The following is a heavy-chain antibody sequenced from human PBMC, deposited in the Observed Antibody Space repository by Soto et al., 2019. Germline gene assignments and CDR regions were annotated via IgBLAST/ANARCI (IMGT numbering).Heavy chain of an antibody. CDR1: GFTFSSYA. D-gene: IGHD2-15*01. CDR3: AKLRGGCSGGSRYAGQY. CDR2: VSGSGGST. J-gene: IGHJ4*02. V-gene: IGHV3-23*01. Sequence: EVQLLESGGGLLQPGGSLRLSCAASGFTFSSYAMSWVRQAPGKGLEWVSTVSGSGGSTYYTDSVKGRFTISRDNSKKMLYVRINGLRDEDTAVYYCAKLRGGCSGGSRYAGQYWGQGTLVTGSS.